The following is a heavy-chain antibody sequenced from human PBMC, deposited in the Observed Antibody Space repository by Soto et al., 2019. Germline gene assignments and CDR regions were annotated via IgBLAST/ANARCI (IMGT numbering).Heavy chain of an antibody. CDR1: GGSISSYY. D-gene: IGHD3-22*01. CDR3: SRDNHDDSSGYYYDDWLDP. CDR2: IYTSGST. J-gene: IGHJ5*02. Sequence: PSETLSLTCTVSGGSISSYYWSWVRQPAGKGLEWIGRIYTSGSTNYNPSLKSRVTMSVDTYKNQFSLKLSSVTAADTAVYYCSRDNHDDSSGYYYDDWLDPWGQGTLVTVSS. V-gene: IGHV4-4*07.